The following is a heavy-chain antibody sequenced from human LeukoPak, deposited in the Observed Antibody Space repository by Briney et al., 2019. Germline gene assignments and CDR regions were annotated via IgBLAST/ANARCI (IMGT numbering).Heavy chain of an antibody. V-gene: IGHV4-39*07. CDR3: ARVPDPDSSSWYGQPYYYYYMDV. Sequence: SETLSLTCTVSGGSISSSPYYWGWIRQPPGKGLEWIGSIYYSGTTHYSPSLESRVTISVDTSKNQFSLKLSSVTAADTAVYYCARVPDPDSSSWYGQPYYYYYMDVWGKGTTVTVSS. J-gene: IGHJ6*03. D-gene: IGHD6-13*01. CDR2: IYYSGTT. CDR1: GGSISSSPYY.